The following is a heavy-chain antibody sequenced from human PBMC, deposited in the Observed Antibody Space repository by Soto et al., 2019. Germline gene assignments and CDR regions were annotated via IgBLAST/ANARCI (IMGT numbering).Heavy chain of an antibody. CDR1: GYTFTSRS. J-gene: IGHJ6*02. CDR2: INGDNGNT. CDR3: ARGGLPYYYYGMDF. D-gene: IGHD4-17*01. V-gene: IGHV1-3*01. Sequence: ASVKVSCKASGYTFTSRSIHWVRQVPGQRLEWMGWINGDNGNTKYSQKFQGRVTITRDTSASTAYMELSSLRSEDTAVYYCARGGLPYYYYGMDFWGQGTLVTVSS.